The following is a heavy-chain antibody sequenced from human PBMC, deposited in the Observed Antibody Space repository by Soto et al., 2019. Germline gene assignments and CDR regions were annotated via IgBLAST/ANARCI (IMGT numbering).Heavy chain of an antibody. J-gene: IGHJ6*02. CDR3: ARHVGYGDYSYYYYGMDV. CDR2: IYPGDSDT. Sequence: PGESLKISCKGSGYSFTSYWIGWVRQMPGKGLEWMGIIYPGDSDTRYSPSFQGQVTISADKSIRTAYLQWSSLKASDTAMYYCARHVGYGDYSYYYYGMDVWDQGTTVTVSS. CDR1: GYSFTSYW. V-gene: IGHV5-51*01. D-gene: IGHD4-17*01.